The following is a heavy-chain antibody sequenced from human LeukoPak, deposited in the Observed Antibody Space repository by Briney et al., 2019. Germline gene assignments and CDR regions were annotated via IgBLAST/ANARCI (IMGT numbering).Heavy chain of an antibody. CDR1: GYTFTGYY. J-gene: IGHJ6*02. CDR2: INPNSGGT. V-gene: IGHV1-2*02. D-gene: IGHD6-13*01. Sequence: ASVKVSCKASGYTFTGYYMHWVRQAPGQGLEWMGWINPNSGGTNYAQKFQGRVTMTRDTSISTAYMELSRLRSDDTAVYYCAKDPEIAAAGQYYYYYYGMDVWGQGTTVTVSS. CDR3: AKDPEIAAAGQYYYYYYGMDV.